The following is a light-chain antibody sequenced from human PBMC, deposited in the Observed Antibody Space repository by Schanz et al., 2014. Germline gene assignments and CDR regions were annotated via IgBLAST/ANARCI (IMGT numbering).Light chain of an antibody. V-gene: IGLV2-8*01. CDR3: SSYAGSRNLV. Sequence: QSALTQPPSASGSPGQSVTISCTGTSSDVGGYNYVSWYQQHPGKAPKLMIYEVNKRPSGVPDRFSGSKSGDTASLTVSGLQAEDDADYYCSSYAGSRNLVFGGGTKLTV. CDR2: EVN. J-gene: IGLJ2*01. CDR1: SSDVGGYNY.